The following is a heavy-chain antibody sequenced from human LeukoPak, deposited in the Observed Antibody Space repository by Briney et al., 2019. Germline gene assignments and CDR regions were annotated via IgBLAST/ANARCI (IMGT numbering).Heavy chain of an antibody. CDR3: AREGYSSTSSMDY. Sequence: SETLSLTCTVSGGSISSSSYYWGWIRQPPGKGLEWIGSIYYSGSTYYNPSPKSRVTISVDTSKNQFSLKLSSVTAADTAVYYCAREGYSSTSSMDYWGQGTLVTVSS. D-gene: IGHD6-13*01. CDR1: GGSISSSSYY. CDR2: IYYSGST. V-gene: IGHV4-39*07. J-gene: IGHJ4*02.